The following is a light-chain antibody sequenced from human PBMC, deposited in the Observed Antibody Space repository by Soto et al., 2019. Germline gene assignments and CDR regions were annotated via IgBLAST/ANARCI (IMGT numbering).Light chain of an antibody. V-gene: IGKV2-40*01. J-gene: IGKJ1*01. CDR1: KSRLDTDDGSTF. Sequence: DIVMSQTPLSLTVTPGEAASISCPSSKSRLDTDDGSTFLDWYLQKPGQSPQLLMYRISSRASGVPDRFSGSGSGTDFTLNISRVEAGDVGVFDCMQRKEFPWTVGRMTKVEIK. CDR2: RIS. CDR3: MQRKEFPWT.